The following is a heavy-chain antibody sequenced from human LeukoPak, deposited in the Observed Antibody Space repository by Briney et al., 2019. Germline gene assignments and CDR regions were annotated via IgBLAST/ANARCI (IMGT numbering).Heavy chain of an antibody. Sequence: ASVKVSCKASGYTFTGYYMHWVRQAPGQGLEWMGWINPNSGGANYAQKFQGWVTMTRDTSISTAYMELRSLRSDDTAVYYCARDQPGARRGASFDYWGQGTLVTVSS. CDR3: ARDQPGARRGASFDY. V-gene: IGHV1-2*04. D-gene: IGHD1-26*01. CDR1: GYTFTGYY. J-gene: IGHJ4*02. CDR2: INPNSGGA.